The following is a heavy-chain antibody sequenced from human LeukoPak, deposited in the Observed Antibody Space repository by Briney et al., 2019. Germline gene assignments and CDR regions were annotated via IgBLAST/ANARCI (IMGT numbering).Heavy chain of an antibody. D-gene: IGHD6-19*01. J-gene: IGHJ4*02. CDR2: ISCSCCST. CDR3: ANRIAVAGGNYFDY. V-gene: IGHV3-23*01. Sequence: PGGCLRLSCVASVFTFSSYAMSWLRQAPGKGLEGVSSISCSCCSTYYADSVKGRFTISKDNSKNTLYLQMDRLRGEDPGVYYCANRIAVAGGNYFDYWGQGTVVTVPS. CDR1: VFTFSSYA.